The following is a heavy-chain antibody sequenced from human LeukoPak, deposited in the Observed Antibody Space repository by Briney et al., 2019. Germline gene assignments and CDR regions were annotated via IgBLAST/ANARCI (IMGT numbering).Heavy chain of an antibody. CDR1: GYTFTGYY. J-gene: IGHJ5*01. CDR2: INPNRGGI. D-gene: IGHD2-2*01. V-gene: IGHV1-2*02. Sequence: ASVKVSCKASGYTFTGYYMHWVRQAPGQGREGMGLINPNRGGIHHPQKFQGRVTMTRDTSISTAYMELSRLRSDDTAVYYCARASYWSSTSCYGRADADNWFDSWGQGTLVTVSS. CDR3: ARASYWSSTSCYGRADADNWFDS.